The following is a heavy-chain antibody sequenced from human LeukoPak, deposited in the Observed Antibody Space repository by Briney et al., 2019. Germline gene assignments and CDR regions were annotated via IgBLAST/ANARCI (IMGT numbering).Heavy chain of an antibody. V-gene: IGHV4-34*01. CDR2: INHSGST. Sequence: PSETLSLTCAVYGGSFSGYYWSWIRQPPGKGLEWIGEINHSGSTNYNPSLKSRVTISVDTSKNQFSLKLSSVTAADTAVYYCARRRRIVVVPAARGYMDVWGKGTTVTISS. CDR1: GGSFSGYY. J-gene: IGHJ6*03. D-gene: IGHD2-2*01. CDR3: ARRRRIVVVPAARGYMDV.